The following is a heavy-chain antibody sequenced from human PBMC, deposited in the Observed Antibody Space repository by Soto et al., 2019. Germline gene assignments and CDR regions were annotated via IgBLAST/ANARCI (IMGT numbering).Heavy chain of an antibody. J-gene: IGHJ4*02. CDR2: INDYGTTI. V-gene: IGHV3-74*01. D-gene: IGHD1-1*01. Sequence: EVQLVESGGGLVQSGGSLRLSCAASGFTLGNYWMHWVRQAPGKGLVWVSRINDYGTTINYAESVEGRFIITRDDAKSEVYLQMNNLRAEDSAVYYCARGGLARFHYWGQGALVPVSS. CDR3: ARGGLARFHY. CDR1: GFTLGNYW.